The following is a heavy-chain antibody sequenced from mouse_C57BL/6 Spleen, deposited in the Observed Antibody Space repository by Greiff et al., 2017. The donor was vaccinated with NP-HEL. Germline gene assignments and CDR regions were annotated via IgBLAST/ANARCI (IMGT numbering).Heavy chain of an antibody. D-gene: IGHD2-4*01. Sequence: EVQLVESGPGLVKPSQSLSLTCSVTGYSITSGYYWNWIRQFPGNKLEWMGYISYDGSNNYNPSLKNRISITRDTSKNQFFLKLNSVTTEDTATYYCASRGLRAWFAYWGQGTLVTVSA. CDR1: GYSITSGYY. CDR3: ASRGLRAWFAY. CDR2: ISYDGSN. V-gene: IGHV3-6*01. J-gene: IGHJ3*01.